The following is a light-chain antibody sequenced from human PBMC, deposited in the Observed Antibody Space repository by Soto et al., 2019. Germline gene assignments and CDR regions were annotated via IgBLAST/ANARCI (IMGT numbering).Light chain of an antibody. CDR2: DAS. CDR3: QQYNRLWT. CDR1: QSVTFR. V-gene: IGKV1-5*01. Sequence: DIQMTQSPSSLSASVGDSVTITCRASQSVTFRLAWYQQKPGKAPKLLISDASNLERGVPSRFSGGGFGTEFTLTISNLQPEDFATYYCQQYNRLWTFGQGTKLEIK. J-gene: IGKJ1*01.